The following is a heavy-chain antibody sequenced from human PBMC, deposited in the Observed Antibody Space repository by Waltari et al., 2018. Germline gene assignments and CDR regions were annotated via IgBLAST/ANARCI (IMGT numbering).Heavy chain of an antibody. CDR2: IYYSGST. J-gene: IGHJ4*02. CDR3: ASTVYYDSSGWTYYFDY. CDR1: GGSISSSSYY. D-gene: IGHD3-22*01. V-gene: IGHV4-39*01. Sequence: QLQLQESGPGLVKPSETLSLTCTVSGGSISSSSYYWGWIRQPPGKGLEWIGSIYYSGSTYYNPALKSRVTISVETSKNQFSLKLSSVTAADTAVYYCASTVYYDSSGWTYYFDYWGQGTLVTVSS.